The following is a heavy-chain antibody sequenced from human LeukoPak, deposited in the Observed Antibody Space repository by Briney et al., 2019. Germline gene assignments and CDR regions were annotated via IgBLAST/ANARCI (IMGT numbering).Heavy chain of an antibody. V-gene: IGHV3-23*01. Sequence: PGGSLRLSCAASGFTFSSYAVSWVRQAPGKGLEWVSSISGSGGSTYSADSVKGRFTISRDNSKNTLYLQMNSLIAEDTALYYCAKDRSCTNDICHGDFDYWGQGTLVTVSS. CDR2: ISGSGGST. J-gene: IGHJ4*02. D-gene: IGHD2-8*01. CDR1: GFTFSSYA. CDR3: AKDRSCTNDICHGDFDY.